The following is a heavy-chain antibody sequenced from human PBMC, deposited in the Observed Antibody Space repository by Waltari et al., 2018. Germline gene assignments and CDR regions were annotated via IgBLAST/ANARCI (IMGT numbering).Heavy chain of an antibody. CDR2: IYSGGST. Sequence: EVQLLESGGGLVQPGGSLSLSCAASGFTFSSYAMSWVRQAPGKGLEWVSVIYSGGSTYYADSVKGRFTISRDNSKNTLYLQMNSLRAEDTAVYYCAKVSRWSGYDYDYWGQGTLVTVSS. CDR1: GFTFSSYA. CDR3: AKVSRWSGYDYDY. J-gene: IGHJ4*02. V-gene: IGHV3-23*03. D-gene: IGHD5-12*01.